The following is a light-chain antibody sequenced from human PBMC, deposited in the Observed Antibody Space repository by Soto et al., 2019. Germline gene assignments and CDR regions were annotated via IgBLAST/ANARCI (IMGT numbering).Light chain of an antibody. V-gene: IGKV3-11*01. CDR1: QSVSSY. CDR2: DAS. CDR3: QQPSNWPPYT. Sequence: EIVLTQSPATLSLSPGERATLSCRASQSVSSYLAWYQQKPGQAPRLLIYDASNRATGIPARFSGSGSGTDFTPTNSRLEPENFAVYYCQQPSNWPPYTFGQGTKLEIK. J-gene: IGKJ2*01.